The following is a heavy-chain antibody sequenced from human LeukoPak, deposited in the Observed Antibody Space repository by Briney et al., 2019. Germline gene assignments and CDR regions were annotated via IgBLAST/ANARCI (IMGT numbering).Heavy chain of an antibody. Sequence: GSLRLSCAASGFTFSNAWMSWVRQAPGKGLEWVGFIRSIAYGGTTEYAASVKGRFTISRDDSKSIAYLQMNSLKTEDTAVYYCTRVGYDYGDYGNYYYYMDVWGKGTTVTISS. J-gene: IGHJ6*03. CDR3: TRVGYDYGDYGNYYYYMDV. CDR2: IRSIAYGGTT. D-gene: IGHD4-17*01. V-gene: IGHV3-49*04. CDR1: GFTFSNAW.